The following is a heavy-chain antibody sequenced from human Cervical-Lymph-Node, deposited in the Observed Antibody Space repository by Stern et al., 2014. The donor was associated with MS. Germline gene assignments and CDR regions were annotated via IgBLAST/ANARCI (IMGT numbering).Heavy chain of an antibody. CDR2: MYTSGST. CDR3: ARDCRLRRKGAPDAFDI. CDR1: GDSISNGSHY. V-gene: IGHV4-61*02. J-gene: IGHJ3*02. Sequence: QVQLQESGPGLVKASQTLSLTCTVSGDSISNGSHYWSWIRQPAGKGLEWIGRMYTSGSTNYNPSLKSRATISVDTSKNQFSLKLGCVTAADTAVYYCARDCRLRRKGAPDAFDIWGQGTMVTVSS. D-gene: IGHD4-17*01.